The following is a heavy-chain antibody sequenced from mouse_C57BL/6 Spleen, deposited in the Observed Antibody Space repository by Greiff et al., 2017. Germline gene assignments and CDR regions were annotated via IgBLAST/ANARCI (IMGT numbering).Heavy chain of an antibody. J-gene: IGHJ1*03. Sequence: EVHLVESEGGLVQPGSSMKLSCTASGFTFSDYYMAWVRQVPEKGLEWVANINYDGSSTYYLDSLKSRFIISRDNAKNILYLQMSSLKSEDTATYYCARDTGIHYYGSSYWDFDVWGTGTTVTVSS. V-gene: IGHV5-16*01. D-gene: IGHD1-1*01. CDR2: INYDGSST. CDR3: ARDTGIHYYGSSYWDFDV. CDR1: GFTFSDYY.